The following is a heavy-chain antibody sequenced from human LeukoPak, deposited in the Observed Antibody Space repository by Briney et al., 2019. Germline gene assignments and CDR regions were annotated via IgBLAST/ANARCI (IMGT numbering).Heavy chain of an antibody. CDR2: ISGTGGST. CDR3: AKDIVATFPYYYYDLDV. V-gene: IGHV3-23*01. D-gene: IGHD5-12*01. Sequence: PGGSLRLSCAASGFTFSGYAMSWVRHAPGKGLQWVSAISGTGGSTSSADSVKGRFTISRDNAKNTMYLQMNSLRAEDTTVYYCAKDIVATFPYYYYDLDVWGQGTTVTVSS. CDR1: GFTFSGYA. J-gene: IGHJ6*02.